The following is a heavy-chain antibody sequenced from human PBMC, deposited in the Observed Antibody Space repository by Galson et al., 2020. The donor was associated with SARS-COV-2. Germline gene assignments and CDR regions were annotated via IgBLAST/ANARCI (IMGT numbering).Heavy chain of an antibody. D-gene: IGHD2-2*01. CDR2: IYIRGST. Sequence: SETLSLTCNVSGGSVSGGSQYWSWIRQPAGKGLEWIGRIYIRGSTNYNPSLKSRVTISLDTSKNQFSLKVTSVTAADTAIYYCARISSWDHYYYGMDVWGQGTTVTVSS. CDR1: GGSVSGGSQY. CDR3: ARISSWDHYYYGMDV. J-gene: IGHJ6*02. V-gene: IGHV4-61*02.